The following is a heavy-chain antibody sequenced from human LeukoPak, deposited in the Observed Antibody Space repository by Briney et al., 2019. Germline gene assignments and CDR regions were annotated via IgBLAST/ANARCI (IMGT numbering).Heavy chain of an antibody. Sequence: GGSLRLSCAASGFTFSSYGMHWVRHAPGKGLELVAVIWYDGSNKYYADSVKGRFTISRDNSKNTLYLQMNSLRAEDTAVYYCARSTVAGTPGYYYYYYMDVWGKGTTVTVSS. V-gene: IGHV3-33*01. J-gene: IGHJ6*03. CDR1: GFTFSSYG. CDR3: ARSTVAGTPGYYYYYYMDV. CDR2: IWYDGSNK. D-gene: IGHD6-19*01.